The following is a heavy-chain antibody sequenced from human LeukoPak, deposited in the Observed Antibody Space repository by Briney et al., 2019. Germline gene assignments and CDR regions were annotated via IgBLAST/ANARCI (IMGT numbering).Heavy chain of an antibody. CDR2: INPKSGGT. CDR3: ASTACSGNCYFDY. CDR1: GYTITGYY. D-gene: IGHD2-15*01. V-gene: IGHV1-2*02. Sequence: ASVKVSCKASGYTITGYYVHWVRQASGQGLEWMGWINPKSGGTDCAQKFQGRVTMTRDTSISTAYMELTRLTADDTAVYYCASTACSGNCYFDYWGQGTLVTVSS. J-gene: IGHJ4*02.